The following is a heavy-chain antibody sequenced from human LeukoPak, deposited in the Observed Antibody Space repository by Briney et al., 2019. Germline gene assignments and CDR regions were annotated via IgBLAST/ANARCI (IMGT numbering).Heavy chain of an antibody. CDR2: IFHTGST. J-gene: IGHJ4*02. D-gene: IGHD6-19*01. CDR1: GASIIGPKW. CDR3: ATSSGWYRYDS. Sequence: SETLSLTCTVSGASIIGPKWWNWVRLSPGKGMEWIGEIFHTGSTHYNPSLKSRVTISVDTSKNQFSLILTSVTDADTAVYYCATSSGWYRYDSWGQGTLVTVSS. V-gene: IGHV4-4*02.